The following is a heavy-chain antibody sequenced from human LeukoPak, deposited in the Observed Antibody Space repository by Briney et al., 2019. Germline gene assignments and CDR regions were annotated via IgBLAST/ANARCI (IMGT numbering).Heavy chain of an antibody. CDR3: ASPLRDGYNRGGFYY. D-gene: IGHD5-24*01. CDR2: IIPIFGTA. V-gene: IGHV1-69*05. CDR1: GGTFSSYA. Sequence: SVKVPCKASGGTFSSYAISWVRQAPGQGLEWMGGIIPIFGTANYAQKFQGRVTITTDESTSTAYMELSSLRSEDTAVYYCASPLRDGYNRGGFYYWGQGTLVTVYS. J-gene: IGHJ4*02.